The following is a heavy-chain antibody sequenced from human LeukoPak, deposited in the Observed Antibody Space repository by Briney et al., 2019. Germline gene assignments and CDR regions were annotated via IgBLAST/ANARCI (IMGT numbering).Heavy chain of an antibody. CDR1: GYTFTSYG. V-gene: IGHV1-2*02. CDR2: IFPNSGVT. Sequence: PGASVKVSCKASGYTFTSYGISWVRQAPGQGLEWMGWIFPNSGVTNYAQKFQGRVTMTRDTSISTAYMELTRLRSDDTAVYYCARDLGTFTFDFDYWGQGTLVTVSS. CDR3: ARDLGTFTFDFDY. D-gene: IGHD1-26*01. J-gene: IGHJ4*02.